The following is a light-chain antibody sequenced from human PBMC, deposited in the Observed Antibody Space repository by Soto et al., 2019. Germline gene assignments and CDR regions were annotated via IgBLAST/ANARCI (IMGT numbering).Light chain of an antibody. CDR2: GAS. J-gene: IGKJ5*01. CDR3: QQRSNWPIT. Sequence: EIVLTQSTGTLSLSPGERATLSCRASQSVSGSSLAWYQQKPGQAPRLLIYGASSRATGIPARFSGSGSGTDFTLTISSLEPEDFAVYYCQQRSNWPITFGQGTRLEIK. CDR1: QSVSGSS. V-gene: IGKV3D-20*02.